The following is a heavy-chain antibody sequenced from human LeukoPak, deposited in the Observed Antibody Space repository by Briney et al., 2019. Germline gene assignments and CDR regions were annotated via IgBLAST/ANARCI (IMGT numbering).Heavy chain of an antibody. CDR2: INPSGGST. J-gene: IGHJ5*02. CDR3: ARGRKTAPKNNWFDP. Sequence: GASVKVSCKASEYTFTSYYMHWVRQAPGQGLEWMGIINPSGGSTSYAQKFQGRVTMTRDTSTSTVYMELSSLRSEDTAVYYCARGRKTAPKNNWFDPWGQGTLVTVSS. D-gene: IGHD5-18*01. V-gene: IGHV1-46*01. CDR1: EYTFTSYY.